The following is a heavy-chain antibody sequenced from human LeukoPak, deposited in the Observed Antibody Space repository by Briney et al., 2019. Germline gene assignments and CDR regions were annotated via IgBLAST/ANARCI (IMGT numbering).Heavy chain of an antibody. CDR1: GFTFSSYA. Sequence: GGSLRLSCAASGFTFSSYAMSWVRQAPGKGLEWVSTISNSDDTTYYADSVKGRFTISRDNSKNTLFLQMNSLRAEDTALYYCAKGLERKSRLDSWGQGTLVTVSS. CDR3: AKGLERKSRLDS. CDR2: ISNSDDTT. V-gene: IGHV3-23*01. J-gene: IGHJ4*02. D-gene: IGHD1-1*01.